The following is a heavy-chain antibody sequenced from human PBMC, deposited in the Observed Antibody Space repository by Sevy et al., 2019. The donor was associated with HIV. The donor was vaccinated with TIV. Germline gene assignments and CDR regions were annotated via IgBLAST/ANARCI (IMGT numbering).Heavy chain of an antibody. V-gene: IGHV3-15*07. J-gene: IGHJ4*02. D-gene: IGHD3-22*01. Sequence: GGSLRLSCAASGFIFSNAWMNWVRQAPGKGLEWVGRIKSKTDGGTADYTAPVRGRFTISRDDSKNTLYLQMNSLKTEDTAVYYCWAHYYDNSALSYFDYWGQGTLVTVSS. CDR3: WAHYYDNSALSYFDY. CDR2: IKSKTDGGTA. CDR1: GFIFSNAW.